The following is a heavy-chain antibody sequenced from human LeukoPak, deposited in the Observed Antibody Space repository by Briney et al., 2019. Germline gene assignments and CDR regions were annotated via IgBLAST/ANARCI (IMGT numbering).Heavy chain of an antibody. V-gene: IGHV3-23*02. CDR3: AKADYSNSIGINAFDI. CDR1: GFTFSSYA. D-gene: IGHD4-11*01. CDR2: ISGNGDNT. Sequence: GGSLRLSCAASGFTFSSYAMSWVRQAPGKGLEWVSGISGNGDNTYYEDSVKGRFTISRDNSKNTLYLQMNSLRAEDTAVYYCAKADYSNSIGINAFDIWGQGTMVTVSS. J-gene: IGHJ3*02.